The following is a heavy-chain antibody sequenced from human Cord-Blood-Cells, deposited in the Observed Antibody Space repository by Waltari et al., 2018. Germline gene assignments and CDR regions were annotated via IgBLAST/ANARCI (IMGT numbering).Heavy chain of an antibody. D-gene: IGHD4-4*01. CDR3: SGNYNNYFAFDI. J-gene: IGHJ3*02. Sequence: QVQLVQYGAEVKKPGASVKVSCKASGYTFTSYDINWVRQATGQGLEWLGWMNPNMGNTSYSQKFQGRVNMTRNTSISTTYMGLCSLVSEDTGGYYWSGNYNNYFAFDIWGQGTMVTVSS. CDR1: GYTFTSYD. CDR2: MNPNMGNT. V-gene: IGHV1-8*01.